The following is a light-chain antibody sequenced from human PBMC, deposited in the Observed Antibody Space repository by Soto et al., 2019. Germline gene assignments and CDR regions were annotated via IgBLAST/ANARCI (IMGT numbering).Light chain of an antibody. CDR3: QQYGTAPIT. Sequence: EIVLTQSPGTLSLSPGERATLSCRASQSVSSSYLAWYQQKPGQAPRLLIYAASRRATGVPDRFSGSASGTDFTLTISRLEPEDSAMYYCQQYGTAPITFGQGTRLEIK. J-gene: IGKJ5*01. V-gene: IGKV3-20*01. CDR1: QSVSSSY. CDR2: AAS.